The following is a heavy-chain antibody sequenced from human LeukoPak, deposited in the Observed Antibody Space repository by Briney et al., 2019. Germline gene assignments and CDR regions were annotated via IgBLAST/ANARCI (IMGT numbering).Heavy chain of an antibody. Sequence: KPSETLSLTCTVSGGSISSYYWSWLRQPPGKGLEYIGYTHYSGATNYNPSLKSRVTISVDTSKKQFSLKLSSVTAADTAVYYCARARRQWLVGATIRGDNPPYYFDYWGQGTLVTVSS. D-gene: IGHD6-19*01. V-gene: IGHV4-59*12. CDR1: GGSISSYY. J-gene: IGHJ4*02. CDR2: THYSGAT. CDR3: ARARRQWLVGATIRGDNPPYYFDY.